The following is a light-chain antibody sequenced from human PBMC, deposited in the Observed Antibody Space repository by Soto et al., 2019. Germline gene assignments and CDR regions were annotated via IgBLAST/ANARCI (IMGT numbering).Light chain of an antibody. CDR1: SSNIGAGYD. Sequence: QAVVTQPPSVSGAPGQRVTISCTGSSSNIGAGYDVHWYQQLPGTAPKLLIYSNSNRPSGVPDRFSGSKSGTSASLAITGLQAEDEADYYCQSSDSSLSGSVFGGGTQLTVL. V-gene: IGLV1-40*01. CDR2: SNS. CDR3: QSSDSSLSGSV. J-gene: IGLJ3*02.